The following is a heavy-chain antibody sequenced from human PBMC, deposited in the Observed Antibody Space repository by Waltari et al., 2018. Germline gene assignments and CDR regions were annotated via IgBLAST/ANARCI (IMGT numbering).Heavy chain of an antibody. CDR2: INHSGNT. J-gene: IGHJ4*02. Sequence: QVQLQQWGAGLLKPSETLSLTCAIYGGSFSGYYWSWIRQPQGKGLEWIGEINHSGNTNDNASLKSRVTISADTSKNQFSLKLSSVTAADTAVYYCAHEAGRDYWGQGTLVTVSS. D-gene: IGHD6-13*01. CDR1: GGSFSGYY. V-gene: IGHV4-34*01. CDR3: AHEAGRDY.